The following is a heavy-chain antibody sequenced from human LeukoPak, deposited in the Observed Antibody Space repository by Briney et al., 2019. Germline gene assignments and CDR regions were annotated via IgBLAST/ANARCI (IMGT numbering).Heavy chain of an antibody. CDR3: ARGPSYYYDSSGYY. CDR2: IIPILGIA. CDR1: GGTFSSYA. D-gene: IGHD3-22*01. J-gene: IGHJ4*02. Sequence: SVKVSCKASGGTFSSYAISWVRQAPGQGLEWMGRIIPILGIANYAQKFQGRVTITADKSTSTAYMELSSLRSEDTAVYYCARGPSYYYDSSGYYWGQGTLVTVSS. V-gene: IGHV1-69*04.